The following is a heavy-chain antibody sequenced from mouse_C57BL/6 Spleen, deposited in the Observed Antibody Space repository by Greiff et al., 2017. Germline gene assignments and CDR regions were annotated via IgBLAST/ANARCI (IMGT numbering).Heavy chain of an antibody. V-gene: IGHV5-4*01. D-gene: IGHD3-2*02. CDR3: AEDQTDQATNYAMDY. CDR1: GFTFSSYA. Sequence: EVHLVESGGGLVKPGGSLKLSCAASGFTFSSYAMSWVRQTPEKRLEWVATISDGGSYTYYPDNVKGRFTLSRDNAKNNPYLQMSHLQSEDTTMYYCAEDQTDQATNYAMDYWGQGTSVTVSS. J-gene: IGHJ4*01. CDR2: ISDGGSYT.